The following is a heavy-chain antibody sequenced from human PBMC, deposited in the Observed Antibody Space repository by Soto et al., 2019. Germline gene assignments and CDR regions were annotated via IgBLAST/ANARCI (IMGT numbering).Heavy chain of an antibody. CDR2: FYSSGSI. CDR3: ATMYSSGSGWFHP. D-gene: IGHD6-19*01. CDR1: GYSITAGGYY. J-gene: IGHJ5*02. V-gene: IGHV4-31*03. Sequence: SETLSLTCFVSGYSITAGGYYWSWIRHHPGKGLEWIGSFYSSGSIIYNPSLRSRVSISGDTSSNQFSMSLTSVTAADTARYYRATMYSSGSGWFHPWGQGTLVTVS.